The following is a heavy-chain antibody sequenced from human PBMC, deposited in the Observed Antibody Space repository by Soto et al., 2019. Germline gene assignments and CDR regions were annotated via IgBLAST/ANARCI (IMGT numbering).Heavy chain of an antibody. CDR1: GGTFSSYA. Sequence: GASVKVSCKASGGTFSSYASSWVRQAPGQGLEWMGGIISIFGTANYAQKFQGRVTITADESTSTAYMELSSLRSEDTAVYYCAREKRTYYYGSGSYNYFDYWGQGTLVTVSS. D-gene: IGHD3-10*01. J-gene: IGHJ4*02. CDR3: AREKRTYYYGSGSYNYFDY. V-gene: IGHV1-69*13. CDR2: IISIFGTA.